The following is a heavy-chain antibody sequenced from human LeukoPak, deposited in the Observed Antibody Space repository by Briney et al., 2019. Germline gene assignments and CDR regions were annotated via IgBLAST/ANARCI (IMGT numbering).Heavy chain of an antibody. CDR3: ASLGYDYVWGSYRYPDY. V-gene: IGHV3-48*02. J-gene: IGHJ4*02. Sequence: GGSLRLSCAASGFTFSSYSMNWVRQAPGKGLEWVSYISSSSSTIYYADSVKGRFTTSRDNAKNSLYLQMNSLRDEDTAVYYCASLGYDYVWGSYRYPDYWGQGTLVTVSS. D-gene: IGHD3-16*02. CDR2: ISSSSSTI. CDR1: GFTFSSYS.